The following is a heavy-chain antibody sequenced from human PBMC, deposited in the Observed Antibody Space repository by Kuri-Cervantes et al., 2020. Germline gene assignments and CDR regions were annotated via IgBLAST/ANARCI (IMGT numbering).Heavy chain of an antibody. V-gene: IGHV3-30*03. J-gene: IGHJ2*01. CDR3: ARDLGTTVVKPQGWYFDL. D-gene: IGHD4-23*01. CDR1: GFTFSSYG. Sequence: GESLKISCAASGFTFSSYGMHWVRQAPGKGLEWVAVISYDGSNKYYADSVKGRFTISRDNSKNTLYLQMNSLKADDTDVYYCARDLGTTVVKPQGWYFDLWGRGTLVTVSS. CDR2: ISYDGSNK.